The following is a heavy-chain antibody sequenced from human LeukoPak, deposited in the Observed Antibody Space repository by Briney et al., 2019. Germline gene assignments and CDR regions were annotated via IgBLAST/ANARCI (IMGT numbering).Heavy chain of an antibody. V-gene: IGHV4-59*01. Sequence: SETLSPTCPVAGGSISSYYWGWVRQPPGKGLEWIGYIYYSGSTNYTPSLKSRVTISVDTSKNQFSLKLSSVTAADAAVYYCARAGGYFYGYFDYWGQGTLVTVSS. CDR2: IYYSGST. CDR1: GGSISSYY. D-gene: IGHD3-22*01. J-gene: IGHJ4*02. CDR3: ARAGGYFYGYFDY.